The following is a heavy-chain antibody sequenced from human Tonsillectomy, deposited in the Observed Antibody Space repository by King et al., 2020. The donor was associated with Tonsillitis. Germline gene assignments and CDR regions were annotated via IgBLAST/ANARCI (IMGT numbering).Heavy chain of an antibody. Sequence: VQLQESGPGLVKPSGTLSLTCAVSAVSLNSRNWWTWVRQPPGKGLEWIGEIYHDGDINYNPSLNSRVTMSVDKSTNQFSLRLTSVTAADTAVYFCVKKTTVTDYFDSWGQGILVTVSS. J-gene: IGHJ4*02. CDR2: IYHDGDI. D-gene: IGHD4-17*01. CDR3: VKKTTVTDYFDS. CDR1: AVSLNSRNW. V-gene: IGHV4-4*02.